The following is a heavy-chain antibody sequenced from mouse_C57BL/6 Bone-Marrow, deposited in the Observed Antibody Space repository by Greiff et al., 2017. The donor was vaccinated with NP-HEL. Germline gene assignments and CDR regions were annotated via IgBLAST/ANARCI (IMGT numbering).Heavy chain of an antibody. D-gene: IGHD1-1*01. CDR3: ARSRGNYYGSLDY. V-gene: IGHV1-81*01. CDR1: GYTFTSYG. Sequence: QVQLKQSGAELARPGASVKLSCKASGYTFTSYGISWVKQRTGQGLEWIGEIFPRSGNTYYNEKFKGKATLTADKSSSTAYMEHRRLTSEDSAVYFCARSRGNYYGSLDYGSQGTTLTVSS. J-gene: IGHJ2*01. CDR2: IFPRSGNT.